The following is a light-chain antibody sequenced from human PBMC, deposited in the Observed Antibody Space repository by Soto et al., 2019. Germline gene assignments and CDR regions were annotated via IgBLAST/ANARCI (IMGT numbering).Light chain of an antibody. J-gene: IGKJ1*01. CDR2: KAS. Sequence: DIPMTQSPSTLSASVGDRVTITCRASQSITDWLAWYQQKPGKAPKFLIYKASNLEGGVPSRFSGSGSGTEFTPTTSSVQPDGFATYYCQYWDDYSWTFGQGTKVEIK. V-gene: IGKV1-5*03. CDR1: QSITDW. CDR3: QYWDDYSWT.